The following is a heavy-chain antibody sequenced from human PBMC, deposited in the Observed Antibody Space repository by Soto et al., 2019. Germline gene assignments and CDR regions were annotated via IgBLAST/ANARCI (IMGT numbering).Heavy chain of an antibody. CDR3: ARSDSGWYWYFDF. CDR1: GYTFTDYG. Sequence: ASVKVSCKASGYTFTDYGVNWVRQAPGQGLEWMGWISGYNGHTNYAQKFQGRVTMITDTSTSTAYMELRNLRPDDTAVYFCARSDSGWYWYFDFWGRGTLVTVSS. J-gene: IGHJ2*01. CDR2: ISGYNGHT. V-gene: IGHV1-18*01. D-gene: IGHD6-19*01.